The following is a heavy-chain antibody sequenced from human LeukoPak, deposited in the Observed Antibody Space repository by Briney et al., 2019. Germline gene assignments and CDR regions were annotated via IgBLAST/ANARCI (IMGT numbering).Heavy chain of an antibody. CDR2: IKQDGSDK. D-gene: IGHD3-10*01. Sequence: GGSLRLSCAASGFTFSSYEMNWVRQAPGKGLEWVANIKQDGSDKYYVDSVKGRFTISRDNSKNTLYLQMNSLRAEDTAVYYCAKDGYGSGSYLPIYYFDYWGQGTLVTVSS. J-gene: IGHJ4*02. CDR3: AKDGYGSGSYLPIYYFDY. V-gene: IGHV3-7*03. CDR1: GFTFSSYE.